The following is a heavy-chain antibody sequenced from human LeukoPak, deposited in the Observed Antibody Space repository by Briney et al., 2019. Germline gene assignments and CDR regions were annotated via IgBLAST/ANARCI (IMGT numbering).Heavy chain of an antibody. V-gene: IGHV3-48*03. CDR1: GFTFDDYA. CDR3: ARGPPLFDP. CDR2: IDISGSST. Sequence: PGRSLRLSCAASGFTFDDYAMHWVRQAPGKGLEWISYIDISGSSTHYADSVKGRFTISRDNVKNSLYLQMSSLRAEDTALYYCARGPPLFDPWGQGTLVTVSS. J-gene: IGHJ5*02.